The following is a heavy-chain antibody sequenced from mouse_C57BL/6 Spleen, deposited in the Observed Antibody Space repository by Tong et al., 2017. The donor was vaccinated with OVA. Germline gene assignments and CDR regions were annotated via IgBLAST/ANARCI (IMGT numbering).Heavy chain of an antibody. D-gene: IGHD4-1*01. V-gene: IGHV1-14*01. CDR1: GYTFTSYV. J-gene: IGHJ3*01. Sequence: EVQLQQSGPELVKPGASVKMSCKASGYTFTSYVMHWVKQKPGQGLEWIGYINPYNDGTKYNEKFKGKATLTSDKSSSRAYMELSRMIYEEAAVYYCASGGWDDDWFAYWRQGTLVTVSA. CDR2: INPYNDGT. CDR3: ASGGWDDDWFAY.